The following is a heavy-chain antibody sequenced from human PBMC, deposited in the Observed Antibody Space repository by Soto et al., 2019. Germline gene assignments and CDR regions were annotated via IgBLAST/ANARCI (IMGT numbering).Heavy chain of an antibody. Sequence: QVDLVQSGVEVKKPGASVKVSCKTSGYTFTSYGISWVRQAPGQGLEWMGWISAYTGNTNYAQKFRGRVTLTTDTSTSTAYMERSSLRSDDTAVYYCARYGSGSNSKAFYYWGQGTLVTVSS. CDR1: GYTFTSYG. D-gene: IGHD3-10*01. CDR2: ISAYTGNT. J-gene: IGHJ4*02. V-gene: IGHV1-18*01. CDR3: ARYGSGSNSKAFYY.